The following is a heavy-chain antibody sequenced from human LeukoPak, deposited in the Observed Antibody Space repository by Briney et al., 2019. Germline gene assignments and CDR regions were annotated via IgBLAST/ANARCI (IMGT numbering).Heavy chain of an antibody. CDR2: IYYSGST. J-gene: IGHJ6*03. D-gene: IGHD4-17*01. CDR1: GGSISSHY. V-gene: IGHV4-59*11. CDR3: ARVTVTDYYMDV. Sequence: SETLSLTCTVSGGSISSHYWSWIRQPPGKGLEWIGYIYYSGSTNCNPSLKSRVTISVDTSKNQFSLKLSSVTAADTAVYYCARVTVTDYYMDVWGKGTTVTVSS.